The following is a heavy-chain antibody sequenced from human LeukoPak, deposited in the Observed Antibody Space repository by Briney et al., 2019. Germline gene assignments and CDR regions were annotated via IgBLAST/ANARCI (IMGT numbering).Heavy chain of an antibody. CDR2: INPNSGAT. Sequence: ASVKVSCKASGYTFTGYCIHWVRQAPGQGLEWMGWINPNSGATSYAQKFQARVTMTRDTSITTAYMDLSRLTSDDTAVYYCARAACTGGSCVPAYAEYFQHWGQGTLVTVSS. CDR3: ARAACTGGSCVPAYAEYFQH. D-gene: IGHD2-15*01. CDR1: GYTFTGYC. J-gene: IGHJ1*01. V-gene: IGHV1-2*02.